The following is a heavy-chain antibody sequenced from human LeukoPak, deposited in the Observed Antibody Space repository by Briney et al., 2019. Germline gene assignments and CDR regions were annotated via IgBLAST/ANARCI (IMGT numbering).Heavy chain of an antibody. CDR2: ISSSGTYI. D-gene: IGHD1-26*01. CDR1: GFTFSSYA. V-gene: IGHV3-21*01. J-gene: IGHJ4*02. Sequence: PGGSLRLSCAASGFTFSSYAMSWVRQAPGKGLEWVSSISSSGTYIYYVDSVKGRFTISRDNAKNSLFLQMNSLRVEDTAVYYCARERDSGSYGYWGQGTLVTVSS. CDR3: ARERDSGSYGY.